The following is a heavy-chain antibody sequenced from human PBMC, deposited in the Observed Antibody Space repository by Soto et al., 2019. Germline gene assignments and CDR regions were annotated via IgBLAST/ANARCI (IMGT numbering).Heavy chain of an antibody. CDR2: TSNKANSYTT. CDR1: GFTFSDHY. D-gene: IGHD4-17*01. V-gene: IGHV3-72*01. Sequence: EVQLVESGGGLVQPGGSLRLSCAASGFTFSDHYMDWVRQPPGKGLEWVGRTSNKANSYTTEYAASVKGRFTISRDDSKNSLYLQMNSLKTEDTAVYYCARAPQDDYGDYEDNYYMDVWGKGTTVTVSS. CDR3: ARAPQDDYGDYEDNYYMDV. J-gene: IGHJ6*03.